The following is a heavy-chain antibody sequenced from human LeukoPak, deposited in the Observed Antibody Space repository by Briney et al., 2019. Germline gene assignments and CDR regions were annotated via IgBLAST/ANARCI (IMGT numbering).Heavy chain of an antibody. J-gene: IGHJ6*03. CDR3: ARAPSMVRGVDYYYMDV. D-gene: IGHD3-10*01. CDR2: MNPNSGNT. CDR1: GYTFTSYD. Sequence: ASVKVSCKASGYTFTSYDINWVRQAPGQGLEWMGWMNPNSGNTGYAQKFQGRVTMTRNTSISTAYMELSSLRSEDTAVYYCARAPSMVRGVDYYYMDVWGKGTTVTISS. V-gene: IGHV1-8*01.